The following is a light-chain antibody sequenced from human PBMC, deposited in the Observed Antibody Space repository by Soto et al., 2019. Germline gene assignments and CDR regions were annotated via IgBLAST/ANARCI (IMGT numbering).Light chain of an antibody. Sequence: ETVLTQSPATLYVSPGETATLSCTTSQGLNRNLAWYQQKLGQAPRVLIYGASTRAAGIPARFSGSGSGTEFILTISSLQSEDFAVYYCHEYNTWPWTFGQGTKVEIK. CDR1: QGLNRN. V-gene: IGKV3-15*01. CDR3: HEYNTWPWT. J-gene: IGKJ1*01. CDR2: GAS.